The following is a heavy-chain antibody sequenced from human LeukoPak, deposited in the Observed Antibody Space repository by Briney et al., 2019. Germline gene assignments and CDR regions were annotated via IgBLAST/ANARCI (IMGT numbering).Heavy chain of an antibody. CDR1: GGSVSSHQ. D-gene: IGHD2-8*02. CDR2: IYYSGST. V-gene: IGHV4-59*02. J-gene: IGHJ4*02. Sequence: PSETLSLTCTVSGGSVSSHQWSWLRQPPGKGLEWIGYIYYSGSTNYNPSLKSRFTISIDTSNNRFSLMLSSVTAEDTAVYYCAKDPRAGDPIPGYWGQGTLVTVSS. CDR3: AKDPRAGDPIPGY.